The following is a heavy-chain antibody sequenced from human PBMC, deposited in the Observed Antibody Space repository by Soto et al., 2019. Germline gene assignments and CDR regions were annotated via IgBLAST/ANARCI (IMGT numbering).Heavy chain of an antibody. CDR3: ARREIQGPIDY. Sequence: QVQLQESGPGLVKPSDTLSLTCAVSGYSISSSNWWGWIRQPPGKGLEWIGYIYYSGTTYYNPSLKXRXTXSXATSKNQFSLKLPSVTAVDTAVYYCARREIQGPIDYWGQGTLVTVSS. J-gene: IGHJ4*02. CDR2: IYYSGTT. V-gene: IGHV4-28*01. CDR1: GYSISSSNW. D-gene: IGHD1-26*01.